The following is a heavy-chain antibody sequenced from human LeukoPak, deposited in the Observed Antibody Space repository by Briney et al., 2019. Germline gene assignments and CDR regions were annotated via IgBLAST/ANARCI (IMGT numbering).Heavy chain of an antibody. CDR3: ARQLNWFDP. CDR2: FYFTGNT. CDR1: GGSISSSSYS. J-gene: IGHJ5*02. Sequence: SETLSLTCAVSGGSISSSSYSWAWIRRPPGKGLEWIGNFYFTGNTYYNPSLKSRVTISGDTSKNQFSLKLSSVTAADTAVYYCARQLNWFDPWGQGTLVTVSS. V-gene: IGHV4-39*01.